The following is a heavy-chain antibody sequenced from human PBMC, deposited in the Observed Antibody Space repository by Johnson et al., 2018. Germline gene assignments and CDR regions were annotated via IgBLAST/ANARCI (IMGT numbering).Heavy chain of an antibody. Sequence: QVQLQESGGGLVKPGGSLRLSCAASGFTFSSSGMHWVRQAPGKGLEWVALIYYDGSNKYYADSVKGRFTISRDNSKNTLYLQMNSLRAEDTAVYYCAKDRYNYVFGNYWYGMDVWGQGTTVTVSS. J-gene: IGHJ6*02. V-gene: IGHV3-33*06. CDR3: AKDRYNYVFGNYWYGMDV. CDR2: IYYDGSNK. D-gene: IGHD5-18*01. CDR1: GFTFSSSG.